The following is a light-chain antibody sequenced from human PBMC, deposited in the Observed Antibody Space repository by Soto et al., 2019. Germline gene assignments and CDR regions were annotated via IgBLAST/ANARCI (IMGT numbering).Light chain of an antibody. Sequence: EIVMTQSPATLSVSPGERATLSCRASQSVRSYLAWYQQKPGQPPRLLIYDTSNRATGIPARFSGSGSGTDFTLSISSLEPEDFAVYYCQQRSDWPMTFGRGTKVDIK. CDR2: DTS. J-gene: IGKJ1*01. V-gene: IGKV3-11*01. CDR1: QSVRSY. CDR3: QQRSDWPMT.